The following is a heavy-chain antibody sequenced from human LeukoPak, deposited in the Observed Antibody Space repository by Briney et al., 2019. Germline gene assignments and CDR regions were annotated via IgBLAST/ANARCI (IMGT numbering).Heavy chain of an antibody. D-gene: IGHD3-16*02. Sequence: GGSLRLSCAASGFTFSSYSMNWVRQAPGKGLEWVSSISSSCSYIYYADSVKGRFTISRDNAKNSLYLQMNSLRAEDTAVYYCARDTDSYYDYVWGSYRYPNWFDPWGQGTLVTASS. V-gene: IGHV3-21*01. CDR1: GFTFSSYS. J-gene: IGHJ5*02. CDR3: ARDTDSYYDYVWGSYRYPNWFDP. CDR2: ISSSCSYI.